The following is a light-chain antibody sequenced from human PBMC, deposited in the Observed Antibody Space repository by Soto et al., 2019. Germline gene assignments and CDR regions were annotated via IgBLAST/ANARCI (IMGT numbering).Light chain of an antibody. CDR1: QDIATY. CDR3: LQYQSPRDS. J-gene: IGKJ2*01. V-gene: IGKV1-33*01. Sequence: DIQMTQSPSSLSASVGNRVTITCQASQDIATYLNWYQQKPGKAPNLLIYDASNLETGVPSRFSASASGTVFTLTINPLQPEDSATYYCLQYQSPRDSFGQGTK. CDR2: DAS.